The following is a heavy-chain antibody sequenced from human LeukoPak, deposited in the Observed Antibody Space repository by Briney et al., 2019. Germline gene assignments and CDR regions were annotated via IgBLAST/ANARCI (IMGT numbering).Heavy chain of an antibody. CDR2: IYPGDSDT. CDR3: ARYVSEYYDSSGTGYYFDY. CDR1: GYSFTSYW. D-gene: IGHD3-22*01. V-gene: IGHV5-51*01. Sequence: RGESLKISCKGSGYSFTSYWIGWVRQMPGKGLEWMGIIYPGDSDTRYSPSFQGQVTISADKSISTAYLQWSSLKASDTAMYYCARYVSEYYDSSGTGYYFDYWAREPWSPSPQ. J-gene: IGHJ4*02.